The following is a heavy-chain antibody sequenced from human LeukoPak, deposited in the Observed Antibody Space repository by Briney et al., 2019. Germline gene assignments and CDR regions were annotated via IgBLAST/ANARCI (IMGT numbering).Heavy chain of an antibody. V-gene: IGHV3-23*01. CDR1: GFTFSSYA. J-gene: IGHJ4*02. CDR3: ARTIDYYGAGSTRGYFAY. CDR2: IRDSGASV. Sequence: PGGSLRLSCAASGFTFSSYAMNWGRQAPGKGLEWVSGIRDSGASVYYADSVKGRLTISRDNSKNTVYLQMSGLRAEDTAVYYCARTIDYYGAGSTRGYFAYWGQGTLVTVSS. D-gene: IGHD3-10*01.